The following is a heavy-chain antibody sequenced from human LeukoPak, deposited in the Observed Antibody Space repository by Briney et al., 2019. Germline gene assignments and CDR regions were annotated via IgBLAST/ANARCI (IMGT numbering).Heavy chain of an antibody. J-gene: IGHJ4*02. CDR3: AKDLERHIVVVTASAVDY. V-gene: IGHV3-53*05. CDR1: GFSVSSNY. CDR2: IYSGGTT. Sequence: GGSLRLSCAASGFSVSSNYMTWVRQAPGKGLEWVSVIYSGGTTYYADSVKGRFTISRDNSKNTLYLQMNSLRAEDTAVYYCAKDLERHIVVVTASAVDYWGQGTLVTVSS. D-gene: IGHD2-21*02.